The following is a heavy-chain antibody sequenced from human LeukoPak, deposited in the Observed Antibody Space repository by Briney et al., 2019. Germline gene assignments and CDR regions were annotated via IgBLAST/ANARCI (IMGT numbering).Heavy chain of an antibody. CDR2: ARNKPNSCST. D-gene: IGHD6-19*01. V-gene: IGHV3-72*01. CDR3: TRVLTTDRGWYTFEF. Sequence: PGGSLRLSCEGSGFTFSDHHMDWVRQAPGMGLEGVGRGPARNKPNSCSTQYATSVRGRFTISRDDSKNSLYLQISSLTTEDTAMYYCTRVLTTDRGWYTFEFWGQGGLVTVSS. CDR1: GFTFSDHH. J-gene: IGHJ4*02.